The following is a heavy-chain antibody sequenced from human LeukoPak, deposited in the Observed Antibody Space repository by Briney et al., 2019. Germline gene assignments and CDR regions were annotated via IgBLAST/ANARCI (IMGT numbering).Heavy chain of an antibody. D-gene: IGHD1-14*01. CDR1: GFTFSSYW. CDR3: ARERYLYYMDV. J-gene: IGHJ6*03. V-gene: IGHV3-21*01. CDR2: ISSSSSYI. Sequence: GGSLRLSCAASGFTFSSYWMHWVRQAPGKGLEWVSSISSSSSYIYYADSVKGRFTISRDNAKNSLYLQMNSLRAEDTAVYYCARERYLYYMDVWGKGTTVTISS.